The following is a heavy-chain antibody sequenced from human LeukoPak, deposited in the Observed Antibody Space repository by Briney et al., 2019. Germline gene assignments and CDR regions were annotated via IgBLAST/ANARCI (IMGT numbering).Heavy chain of an antibody. CDR1: GFTVSSNY. CDR2: IYSGGST. D-gene: IGHD3-10*01. CDR3: AKDTIVWFGELPHDY. J-gene: IGHJ4*02. V-gene: IGHV3-53*01. Sequence: HPGGSLRLSCAASGFTVSSNYMSWVRQAPGKGLEWVSVIYSGGSTYYADSVKGRFTISRDNSKNTLYLQMNSLRAEDTAVYYCAKDTIVWFGELPHDYWGQGTLVTVSS.